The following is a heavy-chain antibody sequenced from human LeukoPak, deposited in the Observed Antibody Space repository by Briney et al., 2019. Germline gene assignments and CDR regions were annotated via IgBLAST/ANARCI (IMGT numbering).Heavy chain of an antibody. CDR2: MNPNSGNT. D-gene: IGHD3-3*01. V-gene: IGHV1-8*02. CDR3: ARGRAYYDFWSGSRAYYYGMDV. CDR1: GYTFTTYA. Sequence: RASVKVSCKASGYTFTTYAMHWVRQAPGQRLEWMGWMNPNSGNTGYAQKFQGRVTMTRNTSISTAYMELSSLRSEDTAVYYCARGRAYYDFWSGSRAYYYGMDVWGQGTTVTVSS. J-gene: IGHJ6*02.